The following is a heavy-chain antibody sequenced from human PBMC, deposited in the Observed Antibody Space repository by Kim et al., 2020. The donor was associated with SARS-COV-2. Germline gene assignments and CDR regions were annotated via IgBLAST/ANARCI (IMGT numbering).Heavy chain of an antibody. CDR1: GGSISATTYN. CDR3: ARHPRIITFGGVVASYYFDY. D-gene: IGHD3-16*02. CDR2: IYYTGST. V-gene: IGHV4-39*01. J-gene: IGHJ4*02. Sequence: SETLSLTCTVSGGSISATTYNWGWIRQPPEKGLEWIGSIYYTGSTNYNPSLKSRVTISVDTSKNQFSLRLSSVTAADTAVYYCARHPRIITFGGVVASYYFDYWGQGTLVTVSS.